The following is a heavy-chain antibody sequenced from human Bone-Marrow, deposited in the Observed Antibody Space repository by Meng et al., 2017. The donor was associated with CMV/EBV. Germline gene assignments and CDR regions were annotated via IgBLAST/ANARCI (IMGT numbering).Heavy chain of an antibody. V-gene: IGHV3-7*01. CDR1: GFTFRSYW. J-gene: IGHJ4*02. D-gene: IGHD3-3*01. CDR3: ARAGDFWSASDMDD. CDR2: IKQDGSEK. Sequence: GGSLRLSCAASGFTFRSYWMTWVRQAPGKGLEWVANIKQDGSEKYYVDSVKGRFTISRDNAKNSVYLQMNSLRAEDTAVYYCARAGDFWSASDMDDWGRGTLVTVSS.